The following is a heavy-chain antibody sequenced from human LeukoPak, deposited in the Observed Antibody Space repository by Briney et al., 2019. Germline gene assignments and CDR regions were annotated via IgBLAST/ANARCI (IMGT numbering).Heavy chain of an antibody. CDR3: ATQKEMATITKDY. D-gene: IGHD5-24*01. J-gene: IGHJ4*02. CDR1: GYTFTSYD. Sequence: GASVKVSCKASGYTFTSYDINWVRQATGQGREGMGWMNPKSGNTGYAQKFQGRVTMTRNTSISTAYMELSSLRSEDTAVYYCATQKEMATITKDYWGQGTLVTVSS. CDR2: MNPKSGNT. V-gene: IGHV1-8*01.